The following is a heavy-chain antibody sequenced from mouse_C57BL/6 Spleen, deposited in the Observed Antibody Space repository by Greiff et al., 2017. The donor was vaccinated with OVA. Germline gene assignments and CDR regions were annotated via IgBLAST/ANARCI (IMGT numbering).Heavy chain of an antibody. J-gene: IGHJ3*01. V-gene: IGHV1-50*01. CDR1: GYTFTSYW. CDR2: IDPSDSYT. D-gene: IGHD2-5*01. CDR3: ARSTRNYSNYPFAY. Sequence: VQLQQPGAELVKPGASVKLSCKASGYTFTSYWMQWVKQRPGQGLEWIGEIDPSDSYTNYNQKFKGKATLTVDTSSSTAYMQLSSLTSEDSAVDYCARSTRNYSNYPFAYWGQGTLVTVSA.